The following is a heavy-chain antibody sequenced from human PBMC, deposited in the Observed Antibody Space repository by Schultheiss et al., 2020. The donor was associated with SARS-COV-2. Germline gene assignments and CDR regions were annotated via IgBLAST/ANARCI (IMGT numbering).Heavy chain of an antibody. CDR2: IYWDDDK. CDR1: GFSLSTSGVG. J-gene: IGHJ5*02. D-gene: IGHD1-20*01. V-gene: IGHV2-5*02. Sequence: SGPTLVKPTQTLTLTCTFSGFSLSTSGVGVGWIRQPPGKALEWLALIYWDDDKRYRPSLKSRLTITKDTSKNQDVLTMTNMDPVDTATYYCAHRRVDRVELTGKFGGHWFDPWGQGTLVTVSS. CDR3: AHRRVDRVELTGKFGGHWFDP.